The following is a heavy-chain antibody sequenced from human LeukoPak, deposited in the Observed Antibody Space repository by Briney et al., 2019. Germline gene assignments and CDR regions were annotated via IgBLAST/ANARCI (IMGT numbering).Heavy chain of an antibody. J-gene: IGHJ4*02. V-gene: IGHV4-59*08. D-gene: IGHD2-15*01. CDR1: GGSISSYY. CDR3: ARSDVVTATYIDY. Sequence: SETLSLTCTVSGGSISSYYWSWIRQPPGKGLEWIGYIYYSGSTNYNPSLKSRVTISVDTSKNQFSLKLSSVTAADTAAYYCARSDVVTATYIDYWGQGTLVTVSS. CDR2: IYYSGST.